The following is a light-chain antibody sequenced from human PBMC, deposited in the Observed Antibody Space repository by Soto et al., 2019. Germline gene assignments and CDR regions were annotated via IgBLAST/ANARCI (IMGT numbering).Light chain of an antibody. CDR2: GAS. CDR1: QSVRSRY. CDR3: HQYGGSPPVT. J-gene: IGKJ2*01. V-gene: IGKV3-20*01. Sequence: EIVLTQSPGTLSLSPGERATLSCRASQSVRSRYLAWYQQKPGQAPRLLIYGASSRATGIPDRFSGSGSGTDFPLTITILEHEDFAVYYCHQYGGSPPVTFGQGTKLEIK.